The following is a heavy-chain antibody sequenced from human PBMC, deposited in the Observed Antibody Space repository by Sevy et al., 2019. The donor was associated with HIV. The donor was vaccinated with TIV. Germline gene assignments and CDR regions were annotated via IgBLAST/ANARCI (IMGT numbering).Heavy chain of an antibody. CDR2: IIPIFGTA. D-gene: IGHD3-22*01. Sequence: ASVKVSCKASGGTFSSYAISWVRQAPGQGLEWMGGIIPIFGTANYAQKFQGRVTITADESTSTAYMELSSLRSEDTAVYYCARGEITYYYDSSGSEYFQYWGQGTLVTVSS. J-gene: IGHJ1*01. CDR3: ARGEITYYYDSSGSEYFQY. V-gene: IGHV1-69*13. CDR1: GGTFSSYA.